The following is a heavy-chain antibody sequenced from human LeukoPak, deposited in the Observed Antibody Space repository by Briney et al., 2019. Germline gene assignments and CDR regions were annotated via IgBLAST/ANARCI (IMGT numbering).Heavy chain of an antibody. V-gene: IGHV4-39*01. J-gene: IGHJ4*02. CDR1: GGSISSSSYY. CDR2: IYYSGST. CDR3: AGTYYYDSSGYFV. Sequence: SETLSLTCTVSGGSISSSSYYWGWIRQPPGKGLEWIGSIYYSGSTYYNPSLKSRVTISVDTSKNQFSLKLSSVTAADTAVYYCAGTYYYDSSGYFVWGQGTLVTVSS. D-gene: IGHD3-22*01.